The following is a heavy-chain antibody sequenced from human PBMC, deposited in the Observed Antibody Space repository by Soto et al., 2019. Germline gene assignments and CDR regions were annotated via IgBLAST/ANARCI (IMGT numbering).Heavy chain of an antibody. Sequence: SETLSLTCAVYSESFSAFYWSWIRQPPGKGPEWIGEINHSGSTNYNPSLKSRVTISVDTPRNQFSLNLNSMTAADTAVYYCARGANWRVSWYFDLWGRGTLVTVSS. CDR3: ARGANWRVSWYFDL. V-gene: IGHV4-34*01. J-gene: IGHJ2*01. CDR1: SESFSAFY. CDR2: INHSGST. D-gene: IGHD1-1*01.